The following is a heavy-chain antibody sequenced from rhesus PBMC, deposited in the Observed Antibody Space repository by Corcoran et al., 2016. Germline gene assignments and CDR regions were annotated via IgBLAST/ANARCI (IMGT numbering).Heavy chain of an antibody. CDR3: ARVYRGIDY. CDR1: GFTFSDHY. D-gene: IGHD1-1-1*01. J-gene: IGHJ4*01. CDR2: NSNGGGCT. V-gene: IGHV3-178*01. Sequence: EVQLEEAGGGLAKPGGSLRLSCAASGFTFSDHYMDWVRPAPGKGLEGFSRNSNGGGCTWYADSVKGRFTVSRENAKTTLYVQMNSLRVEDTAVYYCARVYRGIDYWGQGVLVTVSS.